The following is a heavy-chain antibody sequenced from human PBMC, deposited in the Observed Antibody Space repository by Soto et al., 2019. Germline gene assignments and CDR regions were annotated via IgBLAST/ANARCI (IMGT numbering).Heavy chain of an antibody. D-gene: IGHD4-4*01. Sequence: GASVKVSCKASGGTFSSYAISWVRQAPGQGLEWMGGIIPIFGTANYAQKFQGRVTITADESTSTAYMELSSLRSEDTAVYYCARLPTVAANYYYGMDVWGQGTTVTV. V-gene: IGHV1-69*13. J-gene: IGHJ6*02. CDR1: GGTFSSYA. CDR2: IIPIFGTA. CDR3: ARLPTVAANYYYGMDV.